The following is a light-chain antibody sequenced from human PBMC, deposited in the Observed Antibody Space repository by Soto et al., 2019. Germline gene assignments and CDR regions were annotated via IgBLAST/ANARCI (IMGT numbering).Light chain of an antibody. CDR1: QSLSSSY. J-gene: IGKJ1*01. CDR2: GTS. CDR3: QRFGTSPPWT. V-gene: IGKV3-20*01. Sequence: EIVLTQSPGTLSLSPGERATLSCRASQSLSSSYLAWYQQKPGQAPRLLIYGTSIRATGIPDRFGGSGSGTDFTLTITRLEPEDFAVYYCQRFGTSPPWTFGQGTKVEFK.